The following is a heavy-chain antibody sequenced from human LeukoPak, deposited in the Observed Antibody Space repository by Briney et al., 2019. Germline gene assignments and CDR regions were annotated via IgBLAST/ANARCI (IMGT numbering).Heavy chain of an antibody. D-gene: IGHD6-13*01. CDR1: GYTFTGPY. J-gene: IGHJ4*02. Sequence: ASVKVSCKASGYTFTGPYMHWVRQAPGQGLEWMGWINPKNAGTNFAQRFQGRVTITRDTSSSTVYMEQSRLRSDDTAFYYCARSLYVAAVPGGLDYWGQGTLVTVSS. CDR3: ARSLYVAAVPGGLDY. CDR2: INPKNAGT. V-gene: IGHV1-2*02.